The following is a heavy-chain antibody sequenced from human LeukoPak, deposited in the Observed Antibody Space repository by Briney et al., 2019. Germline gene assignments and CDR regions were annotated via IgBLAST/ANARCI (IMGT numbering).Heavy chain of an antibody. CDR3: ARGTMIVVPALFDY. CDR1: GDSFSSNSAA. J-gene: IGHJ4*02. D-gene: IGHD3-22*01. CDR2: TYYRSKWYN. Sequence: SQTLSLTCALSGDSFSSNSAAWNWIRQSPSRGLEWLGRTYYRSKWYNDYAVSVKSRITINPDTSKNQFSLQLNSVTPEDTAVYYCARGTMIVVPALFDYWGQGTLVTVSS. V-gene: IGHV6-1*01.